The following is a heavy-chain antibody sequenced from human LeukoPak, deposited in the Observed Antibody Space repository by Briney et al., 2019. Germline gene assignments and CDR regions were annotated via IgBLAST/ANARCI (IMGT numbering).Heavy chain of an antibody. CDR1: GYSFTSND. D-gene: IGHD6-13*01. V-gene: IGHV1-8*01. CDR3: ARRVAAGGTCMGY. CDR2: MNPNSGNT. Sequence: GASVKVSCKASGYSFTSNDINWVRQDTGQGLEWMGWMNPNSGNTGSAQKFQGRVTMTRNTSISTAYMELSNLRSEDTAVYCCARRVAAGGTCMGYWGQGTLVTVSS. J-gene: IGHJ4*02.